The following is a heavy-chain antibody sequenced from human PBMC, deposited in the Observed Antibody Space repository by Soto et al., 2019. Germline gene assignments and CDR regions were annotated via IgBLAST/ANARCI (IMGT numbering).Heavy chain of an antibody. CDR1: GGSISSSSYY. D-gene: IGHD6-13*01. V-gene: IGHV4-39*01. J-gene: IGHJ5*02. Sequence: SETLSLTCTVSGGSISSSSYYWGWIRQPPGKGLEWIGSIYYSGSTYYNPSLKSRVTISVDTSKNQFSLKLSSVTAADTAVYYFSRCPRSSWTTVFDPWGQGTLPTSPQ. CDR3: SRCPRSSWTTVFDP. CDR2: IYYSGST.